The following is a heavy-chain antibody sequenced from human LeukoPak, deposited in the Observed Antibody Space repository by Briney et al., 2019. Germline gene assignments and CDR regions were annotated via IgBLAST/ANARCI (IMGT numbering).Heavy chain of an antibody. V-gene: IGHV3-48*03. J-gene: IGHJ3*02. CDR1: GFTFSSYE. Sequence: GGSLRLSCAASGFTFSSYEMNWVRQAPGKGLEGVSYISSSGSTIYYADSVKGRFTISRDNAKSSLYLQMNSLRTEDTAVYYCARDPATIMVVTDMNGFDIWGQGTLVTVSS. CDR2: ISSSGSTI. D-gene: IGHD2-21*02. CDR3: ARDPATIMVVTDMNGFDI.